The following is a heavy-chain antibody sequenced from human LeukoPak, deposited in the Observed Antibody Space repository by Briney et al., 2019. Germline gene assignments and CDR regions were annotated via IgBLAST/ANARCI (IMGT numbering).Heavy chain of an antibody. CDR1: GFTFSSYA. D-gene: IGHD3-22*01. CDR2: ISGSGGST. V-gene: IGHV3-23*01. CDR3: ARPDYYDSSGYYPNGAFDI. Sequence: GGSLRLSCAASGFTFSSYAMSWIRQAPGEGLEWVSAISGSGGSTYYADSVKGRFTISRDNSKNTLYLQMNSLRAEDTAVYYCARPDYYDSSGYYPNGAFDIWGQGTMVTVSS. J-gene: IGHJ3*02.